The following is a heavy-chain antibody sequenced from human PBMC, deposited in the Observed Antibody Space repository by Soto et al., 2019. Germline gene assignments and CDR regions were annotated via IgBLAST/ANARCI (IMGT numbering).Heavy chain of an antibody. CDR1: GGSISSSNW. V-gene: IGHV4-4*02. CDR2: IYHSGST. CDR3: ARDRSITYYYGSGSYYKDWYFDY. Sequence: SETLSLTCAVSGGSISSSNWWSWVRQPPGKGLEWIGEIYHSGSTNYNPSLKSRVTISVDKSKNQFSLKLSSVTAADTAVYYCARDRSITYYYGSGSYYKDWYFDYWGQGTLVTVSS. D-gene: IGHD3-10*01. J-gene: IGHJ4*02.